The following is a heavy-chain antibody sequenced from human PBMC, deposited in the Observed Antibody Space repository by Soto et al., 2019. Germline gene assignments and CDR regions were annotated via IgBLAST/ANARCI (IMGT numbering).Heavy chain of an antibody. CDR2: ISHEGVMK. CDR3: AKREGQACSRDNFYYNAMEV. CDR1: GFTFESYG. V-gene: IGHV3-30*18. J-gene: IGHJ6*02. D-gene: IGHD3-10*01. Sequence: QVQLVESGGGVVQPGRSLRLSCTASGFTFESYGMHWVRQTPGTGLEWLAYISHEGVMKFYAGSVKGRFTISRDNSKNTWYLQLSSLRPDDTAVYYCAKREGQACSRDNFYYNAMEVWGRGTTVTVSS.